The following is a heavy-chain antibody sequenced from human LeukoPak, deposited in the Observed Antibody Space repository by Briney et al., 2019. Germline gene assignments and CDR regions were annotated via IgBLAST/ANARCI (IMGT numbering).Heavy chain of an antibody. V-gene: IGHV4-38-2*02. CDR1: GYSISSGYY. CDR2: IYHSGNN. D-gene: IGHD6-19*01. J-gene: IGHJ4*02. CDR3: ARGAAVAGTKPEYFDY. Sequence: ETLSLTCTVSGYSISSGYYWGWIRQPPGKGLEWVASIYHSGNNYYNPSLKSRVTMSVDTSKNQFSLKLSSVTAADTAVYYCARGAAVAGTKPEYFDYWGQGTLVTVSS.